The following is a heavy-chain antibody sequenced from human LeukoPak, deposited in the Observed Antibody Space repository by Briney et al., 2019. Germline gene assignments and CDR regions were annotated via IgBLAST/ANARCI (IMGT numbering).Heavy chain of an antibody. CDR1: GGSISSGGYY. Sequence: SQTLSLTCTVSGGSISSGGYYWSWIRQHPGKGLEWIGYIYYSGSTCYNPSLKSRVTISVDTSKDQFSLKLSSVTAADTAVYYCARTAMVRAVIVSGYYGMDVWGQGTTVTVSS. CDR3: ARTAMVRAVIVSGYYGMDV. V-gene: IGHV4-31*03. D-gene: IGHD3-10*01. J-gene: IGHJ6*02. CDR2: IYYSGST.